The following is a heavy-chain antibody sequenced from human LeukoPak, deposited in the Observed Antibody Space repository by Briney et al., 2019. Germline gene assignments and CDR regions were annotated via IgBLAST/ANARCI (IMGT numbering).Heavy chain of an antibody. CDR1: GFTFSTYG. D-gene: IGHD3-10*01. CDR2: IGATGGLI. J-gene: IGHJ4*02. CDR3: AAKILGSAPFDF. Sequence: GGSLRLSCAASGFTFSTYGMAWVRQVPGNRLEWVSSIGATGGLISYADSVKGRFTVSSSENTFYLQMNSLRAEDTAVYFCAAKILGSAPFDFWGQGTLVTVSA. V-gene: IGHV3-23*01.